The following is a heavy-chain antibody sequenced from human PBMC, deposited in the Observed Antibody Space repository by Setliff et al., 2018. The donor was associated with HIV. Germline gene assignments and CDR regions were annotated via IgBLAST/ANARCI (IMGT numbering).Heavy chain of an antibody. J-gene: IGHJ4*02. CDR1: GFTFLRHW. Sequence: PGGSLRLSCSASGFTFLRHWMSWVRQAPGEGLEWVANIKEDGSEKHYLDSVKGRFTISRDNAKESLYLQMNSLRAEDTAVYYCARGNPSGWYEGDYWGQGTLVTVSS. CDR3: ARGNPSGWYEGDY. CDR2: IKEDGSEK. V-gene: IGHV3-7*01. D-gene: IGHD6-19*01.